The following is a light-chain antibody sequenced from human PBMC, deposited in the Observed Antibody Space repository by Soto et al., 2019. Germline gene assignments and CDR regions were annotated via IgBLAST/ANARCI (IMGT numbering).Light chain of an antibody. V-gene: IGKV3D-20*02. Sequence: EIVLTQSPGTLSLSPGERATLSCRASHSVSSSFLTWYQQKPGQAPRLLIYSVFSRATGIPDRFSGSGSGTDFTLTISSLEPEDFTVYYCQQRGEWPPGATFGQGTRLEI. CDR2: SVF. CDR3: QQRGEWPPGAT. CDR1: HSVSSSF. J-gene: IGKJ5*01.